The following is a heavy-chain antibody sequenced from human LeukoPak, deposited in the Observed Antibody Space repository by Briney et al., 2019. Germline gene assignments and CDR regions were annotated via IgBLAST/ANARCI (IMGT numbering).Heavy chain of an antibody. D-gene: IGHD3-10*01. CDR3: AKADYYADHLFDY. CDR2: VSGSGGST. V-gene: IGHV3-23*01. CDR1: GLTFSSYW. Sequence: GGSLRLSCAASGLTFSSYWMSWVRQAPGKGLEWVSAVSGSGGSTYYADSVKGRFTISRDNSKNSLYLQMNSLKAEDTAVYYCAKADYYADHLFDYWGQGTLVTVSS. J-gene: IGHJ4*02.